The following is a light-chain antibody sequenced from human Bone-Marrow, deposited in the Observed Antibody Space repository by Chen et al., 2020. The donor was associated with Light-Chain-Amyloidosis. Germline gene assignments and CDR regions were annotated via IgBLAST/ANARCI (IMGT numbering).Light chain of an antibody. Sequence: SYELTQPPSVSVSPGQKARITCSGDDLPKKYAYWYQQKPGQAPVLVIHRDTERPSGISERFSGSSSGTTATLTISRVQAEDEADYHCQSADSSGTYEVIFGGGTKLTVL. CDR2: RDT. CDR3: QSADSSGTYEVI. CDR1: DLPKKY. V-gene: IGLV3-25*03. J-gene: IGLJ2*01.